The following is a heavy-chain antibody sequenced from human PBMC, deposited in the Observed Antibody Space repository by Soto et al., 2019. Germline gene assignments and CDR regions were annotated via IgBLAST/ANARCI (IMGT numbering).Heavy chain of an antibody. D-gene: IGHD4-17*01. CDR2: ISYDXSNK. CDR3: ARGVTTPFEY. CDR1: VFTFNSHT. J-gene: IGHJ4*02. Sequence: PGGSLRLSCTASVFTFNSHTMHWVRQAPGNGLEWGAVISYDXSNKHYGTSLKGRLTISRDNSKNTLYLQMNSLRAEDTAVYYCARGVTTPFEYGGQGTLVTVSS. V-gene: IGHV3-30-3*01.